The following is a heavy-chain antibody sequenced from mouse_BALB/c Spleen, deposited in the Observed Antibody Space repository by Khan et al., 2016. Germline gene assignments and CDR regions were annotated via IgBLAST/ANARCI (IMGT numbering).Heavy chain of an antibody. CDR3: ARLEDI. D-gene: IGHD1-3*01. Sequence: QMQLEESGPGLVAPSQSLSITCTVSGFSLTSYGVHWVRQPPGKGLAWLGVIWAGGSTNYNSALMSRLSISQDNSKSKVFLKMNSLQTDDTSMYYCARLEDIWGQGTTLTVSS. CDR1: GFSLTSYG. CDR2: IWAGGST. V-gene: IGHV2-9*02. J-gene: IGHJ2*01.